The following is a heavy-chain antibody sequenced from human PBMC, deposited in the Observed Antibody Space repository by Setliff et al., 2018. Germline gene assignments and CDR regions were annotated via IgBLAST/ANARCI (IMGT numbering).Heavy chain of an antibody. J-gene: IGHJ4*02. V-gene: IGHV3-74*03. CDR3: AKRGDSSSWLEY. D-gene: IGHD6-13*01. CDR1: GFTFSAST. Sequence: LRLSCAASGFTFSASTMNWVRQAPGKGLVWVSHINPDGRTTAYADSVKGRFTISRDDSKKTLYLQMNSLRAEDTAVYYCAKRGDSSSWLEYWGQGTLVTVSS. CDR2: INPDGRTT.